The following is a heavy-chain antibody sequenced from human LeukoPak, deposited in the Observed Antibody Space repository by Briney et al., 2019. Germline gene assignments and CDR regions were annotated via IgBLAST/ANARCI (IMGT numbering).Heavy chain of an antibody. J-gene: IGHJ4*02. Sequence: SVKVSCKASGGTFSTYAISWVRQAPGQGLEWMGGIIPIFGTANYAQKFQGRVTITADESTSTAYMEVSSLRSEDTAVYYCARGGEGATFYFDYWGQGTLVTVSS. D-gene: IGHD1-26*01. V-gene: IGHV1-69*01. CDR3: ARGGEGATFYFDY. CDR1: GGTFSTYA. CDR2: IIPIFGTA.